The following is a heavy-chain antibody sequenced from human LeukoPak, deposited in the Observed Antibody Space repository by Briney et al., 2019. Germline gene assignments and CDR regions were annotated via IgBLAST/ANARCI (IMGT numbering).Heavy chain of an antibody. J-gene: IGHJ4*02. D-gene: IGHD3-22*01. V-gene: IGHV3-23*01. CDR1: GFTFSSYA. CDR3: AKEAQYYYDSSAYYDY. Sequence: GGSLRLSCAASGFTFSSYAMSWVRQAPGKGLGWVSAISGSGGSTYYADSVKGRFTISRDNSKNTLYLQMNSLRTADTAVYLCAKEAQYYYDSSAYYDYWGQGTLVTVSS. CDR2: ISGSGGST.